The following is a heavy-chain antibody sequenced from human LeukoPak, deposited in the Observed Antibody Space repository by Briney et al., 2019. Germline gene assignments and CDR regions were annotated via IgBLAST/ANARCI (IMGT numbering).Heavy chain of an antibody. CDR2: IYPGDSDT. Sequence: GESLKISCKGSGYSFTSYWIGWVRPMPGKGLEWMGIIYPGDSDTRYSPSFQGQVTISADKSISTAYLQWSSLRASDTAMYYCARHRRYYYGSGSYSPYYYGMDVWGQGTTVTVSS. J-gene: IGHJ6*02. CDR3: ARHRRYYYGSGSYSPYYYGMDV. V-gene: IGHV5-51*01. D-gene: IGHD3-10*01. CDR1: GYSFTSYW.